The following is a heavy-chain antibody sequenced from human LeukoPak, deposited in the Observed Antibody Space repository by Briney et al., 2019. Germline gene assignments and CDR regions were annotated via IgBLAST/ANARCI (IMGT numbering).Heavy chain of an antibody. D-gene: IGHD3-22*01. Sequence: GGSLRLSCAASGFTFSSYGMYWVRQAPGKGLEGVAFIRYDGSNKYYGDSVKGRFTISRDNSKNTLYLQMKSLRAEDTAVYYCAKGGHYYYDSSGYYYPFDYWGQGTLVTVSS. CDR2: IRYDGSNK. CDR3: AKGGHYYYDSSGYYYPFDY. V-gene: IGHV3-30*02. J-gene: IGHJ4*02. CDR1: GFTFSSYG.